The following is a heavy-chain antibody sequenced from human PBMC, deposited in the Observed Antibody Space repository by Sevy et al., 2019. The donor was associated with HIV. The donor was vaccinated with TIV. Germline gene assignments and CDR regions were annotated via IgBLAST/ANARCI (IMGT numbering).Heavy chain of an antibody. D-gene: IGHD3-10*01. CDR3: AKGYGSGSPPDY. CDR1: GFIFNSYA. J-gene: IGHJ4*02. V-gene: IGHV3-23*01. Sequence: GGSLRLSCAASGFIFNSYAMSWVRQGPGKGLEWVSTISGSGGSTYYPDSMKGRFTISRDNFKNTLYLEINSPTADDTAVYYCAKGYGSGSPPDYWGQGTLVTVSS. CDR2: ISGSGGST.